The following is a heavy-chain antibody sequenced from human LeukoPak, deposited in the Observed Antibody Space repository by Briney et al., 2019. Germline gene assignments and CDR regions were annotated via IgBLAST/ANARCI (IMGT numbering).Heavy chain of an antibody. CDR3: ARVGPLWFGEPYYYYNMDV. CDR1: GFTFSSFE. D-gene: IGHD3-10*01. Sequence: GGSLRLSCAASGFTFSSFEMNWVRQAPGKGLEWVSYISSSGTTIYYADSVKGRFTISRDNAKNSLYRQMNSLRAEDTAVYYCARVGPLWFGEPYYYYNMDVWGTGTTVTVSS. V-gene: IGHV3-48*03. CDR2: ISSSGTTI. J-gene: IGHJ6*04.